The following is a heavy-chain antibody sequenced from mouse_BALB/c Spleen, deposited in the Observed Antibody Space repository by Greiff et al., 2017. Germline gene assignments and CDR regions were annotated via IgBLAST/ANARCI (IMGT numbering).Heavy chain of an antibody. D-gene: IGHD1-1*01. V-gene: IGHV5-4*02. CDR2: ISDGGSYT. CDR3: ARGAYYGSSLYYYAMDY. CDR1: GFTFSDYY. Sequence: DVMLVESGGGLVKPGGSLKLSCAASGFTFSDYYMYWVRQTPEKRLEWVATISDGGSYTYYPDSVKGRFTISRDNAKNNLYLQMSSLKSEDTAMYYCARGAYYGSSLYYYAMDYWGQGTSVTVSS. J-gene: IGHJ4*01.